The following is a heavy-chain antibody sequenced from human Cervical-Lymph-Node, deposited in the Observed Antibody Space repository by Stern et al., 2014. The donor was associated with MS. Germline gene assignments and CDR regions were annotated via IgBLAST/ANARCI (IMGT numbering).Heavy chain of an antibody. CDR1: GGSISSHY. CDR2: IFYSGSI. D-gene: IGHD3-10*01. V-gene: IGHV4-59*11. Sequence: QVQLQESGPGQVKPSETLSLTCTVSGGSISSHYWSWIRQPPGKGLEWIGYIFYSGSINYNPSLKSRVTISVDPSKNQFSLKLSSVTAADTAVYYCASLKYYDSGSVDYWGQGTLVTVSS. CDR3: ASLKYYDSGSVDY. J-gene: IGHJ4*02.